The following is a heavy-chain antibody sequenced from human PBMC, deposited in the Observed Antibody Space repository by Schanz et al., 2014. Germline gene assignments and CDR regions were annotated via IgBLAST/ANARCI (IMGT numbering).Heavy chain of an antibody. CDR1: GFTFSSYW. J-gene: IGHJ3*02. V-gene: IGHV3-48*01. CDR3: ARKMKLGVYGGKGHDSLDI. CDR2: VSRSTPDI. D-gene: IGHD4-17*01. Sequence: VQLVESGGGVVQPGRSLRLSCAASGFTFSSYWMHWVRQVPGKGLVWVSYVSRSTPDIYYADSVKGRFTMSRDNAKNTLYLQMNTLRAEDTAVYYCARKMKLGVYGGKGHDSLDIWGQGTMVVVSS.